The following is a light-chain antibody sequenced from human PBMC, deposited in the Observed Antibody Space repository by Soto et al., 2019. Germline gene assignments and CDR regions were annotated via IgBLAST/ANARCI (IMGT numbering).Light chain of an antibody. CDR2: DAS. J-gene: IGKJ1*01. V-gene: IGKV3D-15*01. Sequence: EIVLPQSPGTLSLSPGERATLSCRASQSVSSSYLAWYQQKPGQAPRLLIYDASKRATGVPARFSGSGSGTEFTLTIGSLQSEDFAVYYCQQYNNWPRTFGQGTKVDIK. CDR3: QQYNNWPRT. CDR1: QSVSSSY.